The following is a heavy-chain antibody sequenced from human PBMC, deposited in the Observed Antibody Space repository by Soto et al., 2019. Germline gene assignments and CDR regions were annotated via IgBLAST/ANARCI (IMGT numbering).Heavy chain of an antibody. J-gene: IGHJ3*02. D-gene: IGHD6-13*01. Sequence: GGSLRLSCAASGFTFDDYAMHWVRQAPGKGLEWVSGISWNSGSIGYADSVKGRFTISRDNAKNSLYLQMNSLRAEDTALYYCAKVATPWGQQLEYAFDIWGQGTMVTVSS. CDR1: GFTFDDYA. V-gene: IGHV3-9*01. CDR3: AKVATPWGQQLEYAFDI. CDR2: ISWNSGSI.